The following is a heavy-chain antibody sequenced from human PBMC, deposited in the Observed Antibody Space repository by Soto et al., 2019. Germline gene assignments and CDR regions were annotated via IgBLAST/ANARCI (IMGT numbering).Heavy chain of an antibody. Sequence: QLQLQESGPGLVKPSETLSLTCTVSGGSISSSSYYWGWIRQPPGKGLEWIGSIYYSGSTYYNPSLKSRVPIAVDTSKNQFSLKLSSVTAADTAVYYCAGRGVRGGFVFDPWGQGTLVTVSS. J-gene: IGHJ5*02. CDR2: IYYSGST. D-gene: IGHD1-26*01. CDR1: GGSISSSSYY. V-gene: IGHV4-39*01. CDR3: AGRGVRGGFVFDP.